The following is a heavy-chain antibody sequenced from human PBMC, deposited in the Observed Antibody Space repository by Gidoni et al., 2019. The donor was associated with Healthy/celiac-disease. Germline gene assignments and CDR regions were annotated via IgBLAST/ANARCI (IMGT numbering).Heavy chain of an antibody. CDR3: AKESSLWLGMDV. J-gene: IGHJ6*02. Sequence: QVQLGESGGGVVQPGRVLRLSCVASGFPFSSHGMHWVRQAPGKGLEWVAVIAYDGSNKYYADSVKGRFTISRDNSKNTVYLQMNSLRAEDTAVYYCAKESSLWLGMDVWGQGTTVTVSS. CDR2: IAYDGSNK. CDR1: GFPFSSHG. D-gene: IGHD5-18*01. V-gene: IGHV3-30*18.